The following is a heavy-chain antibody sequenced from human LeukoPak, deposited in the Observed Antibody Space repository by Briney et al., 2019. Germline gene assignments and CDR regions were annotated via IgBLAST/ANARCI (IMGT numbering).Heavy chain of an antibody. CDR1: GYTFTSYG. Sequence: ASVKVSCKASGYTFTSYGISWVRQAPGQGLEWMGWISAYNGNTNYAQKLQGRVTMTTDTSTSTAYMELRSLRSDDTAVYYCARDSYYYDSSGYYLSYLNAFDIWGQGTMVTVSS. CDR3: ARDSYYYDSSGYYLSYLNAFDI. J-gene: IGHJ3*02. CDR2: ISAYNGNT. V-gene: IGHV1-18*01. D-gene: IGHD3-22*01.